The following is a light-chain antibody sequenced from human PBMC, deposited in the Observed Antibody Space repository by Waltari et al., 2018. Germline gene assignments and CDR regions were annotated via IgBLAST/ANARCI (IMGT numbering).Light chain of an antibody. CDR1: QGISSY. CDR3: QQSDSLPLT. J-gene: IGKJ4*01. V-gene: IGKV1-39*01. CDR2: AAS. Sequence: DIHMTQSPSSLSASVGDRVTITCRASQGISSYLAWYQQQPGEAPKLLISAASTLQSGVPSRFSGSGSGTDFTLTISSLQPEDFATYYCQQSDSLPLTFGGGTKVEIK.